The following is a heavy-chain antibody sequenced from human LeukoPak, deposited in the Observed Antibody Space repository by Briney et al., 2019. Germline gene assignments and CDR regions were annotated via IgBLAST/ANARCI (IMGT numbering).Heavy chain of an antibody. CDR2: FDLGDTQP. J-gene: IGHJ5*01. V-gene: IGHV1-24*01. CDR3: ATEKDLLLDS. Sequence: ASVKVSCKVSGYSLSELSTHWVRQAPGQGLEWMGGFDLGDTQPSYAQKFQGRVPMTEDPSTDTAYLALSSLRSENTAVYSGATEKDLLLDSWGQGTPVTVSS. CDR1: GYSLSELS. D-gene: IGHD1-26*01.